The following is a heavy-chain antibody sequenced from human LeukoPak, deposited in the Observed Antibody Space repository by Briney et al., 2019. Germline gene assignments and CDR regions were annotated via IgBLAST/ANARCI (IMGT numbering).Heavy chain of an antibody. Sequence: GGSLRLSCEASGFTFSSYWMHWVRQAPGKGLVWVSRIKSDGSTNYAVCVKGRFTISRDNAKNTLSLQMNSLRAEDTGVYYCARAPSEIGGYYPEYFRHWGQGTLVTVSS. CDR2: IKSDGST. CDR3: ARAPSEIGGYYPEYFRH. CDR1: GFTFSSYW. V-gene: IGHV3-74*01. J-gene: IGHJ1*01. D-gene: IGHD3-22*01.